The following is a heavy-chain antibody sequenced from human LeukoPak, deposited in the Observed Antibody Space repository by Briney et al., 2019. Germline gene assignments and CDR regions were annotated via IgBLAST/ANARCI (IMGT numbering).Heavy chain of an antibody. CDR2: IYYSGST. V-gene: IGHV4-59*08. D-gene: IGHD2-21*02. J-gene: IGHJ4*02. CDR1: GGSISSYY. CDR3: ASLLHGGDEDY. Sequence: SETLSLTCTVSGGSISSYYWSWIRQPPGKGLEWIGYIYYSGSTNYNPSLKSRVTISVDTSKNQFSLKLSSVTAADTAVYYCASLLHGGDEDYWGQGTLVTVSS.